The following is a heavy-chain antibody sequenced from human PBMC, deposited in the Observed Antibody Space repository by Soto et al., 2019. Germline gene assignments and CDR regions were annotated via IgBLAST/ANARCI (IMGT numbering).Heavy chain of an antibody. J-gene: IGHJ5*02. V-gene: IGHV3-23*01. D-gene: IGHD1-7*01. Sequence: GGSLRLSCAASGFTFSNDAMSWVRRAPGKGLEWVSTISGSGASTYYADSVKGRFTISRDNSKNTLYLQMNSLRAEDTAVYYCAKDWELTDPWGQGTLVTVSS. CDR2: ISGSGAST. CDR3: AKDWELTDP. CDR1: GFTFSNDA.